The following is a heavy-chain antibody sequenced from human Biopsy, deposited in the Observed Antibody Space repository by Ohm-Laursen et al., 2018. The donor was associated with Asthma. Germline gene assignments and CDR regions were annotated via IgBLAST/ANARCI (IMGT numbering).Heavy chain of an antibody. CDR2: IYSGGTS. CDR3: ARGDSSGWSHYYFDY. CDR1: GFTFDDYG. Sequence: SLRLSCAAPGFTFDDYGMHWVRQAPGKGLEWVSVIYSGGTSHTADSVRGRFTISRDFSKNTLHLQMHSLRVEDTAVYYCARGDSSGWSHYYFDYWSQGTLVTVSS. D-gene: IGHD6-19*01. J-gene: IGHJ4*02. V-gene: IGHV3-53*01.